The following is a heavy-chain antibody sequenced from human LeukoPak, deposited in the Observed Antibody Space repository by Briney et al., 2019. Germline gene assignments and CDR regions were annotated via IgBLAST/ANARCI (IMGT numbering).Heavy chain of an antibody. CDR3: ARENSIGNNWFDP. CDR2: IYYSGST. J-gene: IGHJ5*02. V-gene: IGHV4-30-4*08. Sequence: SQTLSLTCTVSGGSISSGDYYWSWIRQPPGKGLEWIGYIYYSGSTYYNPSLKSRVTISVDTSKNQFSLKLSSVTAADTAVYYCARENSIGNNWFDPWGQGTLVTVSP. D-gene: IGHD2/OR15-2a*01. CDR1: GGSISSGDYY.